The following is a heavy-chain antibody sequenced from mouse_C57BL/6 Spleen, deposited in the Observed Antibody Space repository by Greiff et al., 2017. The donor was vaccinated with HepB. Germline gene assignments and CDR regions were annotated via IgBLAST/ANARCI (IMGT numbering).Heavy chain of an antibody. CDR3: TEGNDAWFAY. V-gene: IGHV14-1*01. CDR2: IDPEDGDT. J-gene: IGHJ3*01. Sequence: EVQLQESGAELVRPGASVKLSCTASGFNITDYYMHWVKQRPEQGLEWIGRIDPEDGDTEYPPKFKGKATMTADTSSNTAYLPLSSPTSEDTAVYYCTEGNDAWFAYGGQGTLVTVSA. D-gene: IGHD2-2*01. CDR1: GFNITDYY.